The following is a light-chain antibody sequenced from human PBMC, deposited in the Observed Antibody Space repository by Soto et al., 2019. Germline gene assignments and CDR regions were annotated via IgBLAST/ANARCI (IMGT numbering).Light chain of an antibody. CDR3: CSFAHGSTLV. CDR1: SSDVGSYDL. CDR2: EVD. Sequence: QSVLTQPASVSGSPGQSITISCTGTSSDVGSYDLVSWYQQLPGIAPKLMVYEVDKRPSGVAYRFFGSKSGNTASLTISGLQAEDEAGYYCCSFAHGSTLVFGGGTKVTVL. V-gene: IGLV2-23*02. J-gene: IGLJ2*01.